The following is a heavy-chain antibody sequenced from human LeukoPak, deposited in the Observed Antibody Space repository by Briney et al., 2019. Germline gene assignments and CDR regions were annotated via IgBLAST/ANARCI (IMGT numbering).Heavy chain of an antibody. D-gene: IGHD2-21*02. V-gene: IGHV3-74*01. CDR2: INTDGSST. J-gene: IGHJ3*02. CDR1: GFTFSSYW. CDR3: ARDYRAYCGGDCQPGI. Sequence: GGSLRLSCAASGFTFSSYWMHWVRQAPGKGLVWVSRINTDGSSTSYADSVKGQFTISRDNSKNTLYLQMNSLRAEDTAVYYCARDYRAYCGGDCQPGIWGQGTMVTVSS.